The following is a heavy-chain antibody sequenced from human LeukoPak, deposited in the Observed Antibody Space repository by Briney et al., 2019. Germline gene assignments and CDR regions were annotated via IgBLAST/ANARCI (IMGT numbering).Heavy chain of an antibody. D-gene: IGHD4-17*01. V-gene: IGHV4-30-4*01. J-gene: IGHJ4*02. CDR2: IYYSGST. CDR1: GGSISSGDYY. Sequence: PSQTLSLTCTVSGGSISSGDYYWSWIRRPPGKGLEWIGYIYYSGSTYYNPSLKSRVTISVDTSKNQFSLKLSSVTAADTAVYYCARDVYGDYAFDYWGQGTLVTVSS. CDR3: ARDVYGDYAFDY.